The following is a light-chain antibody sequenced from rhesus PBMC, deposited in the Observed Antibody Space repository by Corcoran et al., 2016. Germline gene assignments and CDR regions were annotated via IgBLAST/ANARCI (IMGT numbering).Light chain of an antibody. CDR3: MQGIQLPLT. V-gene: IGKV2-104*02. CDR1: QSLLHSGGKTY. Sequence: DIVMTQTPLSLPVTPGEPASISCRSSQSLLHSGGKTYLYWYVQKPGQSQTLLIYEVSNRASGVPDRFSGSGSGTDFTLKISRVEAEDVGVYYCMQGIQLPLTFGGGTKVELK. CDR2: EVS. J-gene: IGKJ4*01.